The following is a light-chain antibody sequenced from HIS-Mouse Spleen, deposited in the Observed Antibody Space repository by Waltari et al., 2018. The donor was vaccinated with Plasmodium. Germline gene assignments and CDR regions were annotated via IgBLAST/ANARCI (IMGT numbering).Light chain of an antibody. CDR2: GAS. J-gene: IGKJ3*01. V-gene: IGKV3-15*01. CDR3: QQYNNWSFT. CDR1: QRVSSN. Sequence: EIVMTPSPATLSVSPGERATLPCRASQRVSSNLAWYQQKPGQAPRLLIYGASTRATGIPARFSGSGSGTEFTLTISSLQSEDFAVYYCQQYNNWSFTFGPGTKVDIK.